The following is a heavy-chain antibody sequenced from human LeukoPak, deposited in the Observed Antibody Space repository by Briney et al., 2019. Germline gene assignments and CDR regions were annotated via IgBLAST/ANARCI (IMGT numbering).Heavy chain of an antibody. CDR1: GFTFSSYA. Sequence: GGSLRLSCAASGFTFSSYAMSWVRQAPGKGLEWVSAISGSGGSTYYADSVKGRFTISRDNSKNTPYLQMNSLRAEDTAVYYCAQADSGSYPIDYWGQGTLVTVSS. D-gene: IGHD1-26*01. CDR3: AQADSGSYPIDY. CDR2: ISGSGGST. J-gene: IGHJ4*02. V-gene: IGHV3-23*01.